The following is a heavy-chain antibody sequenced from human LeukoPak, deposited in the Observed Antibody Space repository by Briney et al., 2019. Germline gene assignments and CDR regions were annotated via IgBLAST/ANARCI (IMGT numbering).Heavy chain of an antibody. D-gene: IGHD3-3*01. Sequence: GGSLRLSCAASGFTFSSYGMHWVRQAPGKGLDWVAFIRYDGTIKDYADSVKGRFTISRDNSKNTLYLQMNSLRAEDTAVYYCAKVSPINPSGYLDYWGQGTLVTVSS. CDR3: AKVSPINPSGYLDY. V-gene: IGHV3-30*02. CDR2: IRYDGTIK. CDR1: GFTFSSYG. J-gene: IGHJ4*02.